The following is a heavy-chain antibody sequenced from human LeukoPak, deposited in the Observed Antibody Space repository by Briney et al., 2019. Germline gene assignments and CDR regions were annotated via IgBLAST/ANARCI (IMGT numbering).Heavy chain of an antibody. CDR2: ISYSGST. CDR1: GASIGSYL. V-gene: IGHV4-59*08. Sequence: PLETLSLTCTVSGASIGSYLWSWIRQPPGKGLEWIGYISYSGSTNYNASLRSRVTMSVDTSKNQFSLNLNSVTAADTAVYYCARHEGMTTYDYWGQGTLVTVSS. D-gene: IGHD4-17*01. J-gene: IGHJ4*02. CDR3: ARHEGMTTYDY.